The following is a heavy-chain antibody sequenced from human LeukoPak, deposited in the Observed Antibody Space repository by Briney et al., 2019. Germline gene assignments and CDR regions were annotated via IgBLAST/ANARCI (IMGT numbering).Heavy chain of an antibody. V-gene: IGHV1-8*03. CDR3: ARRYCSGGSCYPDY. CDR2: MNPNSGNT. Sequence: ASVKVSCKASGYTFTNYDINWVRQATGQGLEWMGWMNPNSGNTGYAQKFQGGVTITRNTSISTAYMELSSLRSDDTAVYYCARRYCSGGSCYPDYWGQGTLVTVSS. J-gene: IGHJ4*02. D-gene: IGHD2-15*01. CDR1: GYTFTNYD.